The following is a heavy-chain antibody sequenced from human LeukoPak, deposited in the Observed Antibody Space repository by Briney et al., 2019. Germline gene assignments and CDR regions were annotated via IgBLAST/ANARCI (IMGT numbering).Heavy chain of an antibody. J-gene: IGHJ4*02. Sequence: HSETLSLTCTVSGGSVTTYYWSWIRQSAGKGLDWIGHISTSGTTTYNPSLKSRVTMSVDTSKNQFSLKLTSVTAADTAVYYCAREATVVGATIIWGQGTLVTVSS. CDR3: AREATVVGATII. CDR2: ISTSGTT. V-gene: IGHV4-4*07. D-gene: IGHD1-26*01. CDR1: GGSVTTYY.